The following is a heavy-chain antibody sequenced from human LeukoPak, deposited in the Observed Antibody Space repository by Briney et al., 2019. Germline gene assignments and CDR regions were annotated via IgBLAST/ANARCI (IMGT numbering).Heavy chain of an antibody. J-gene: IGHJ6*03. CDR3: AKDPCSSSCYWGDYYMDV. V-gene: IGHV3-30*02. D-gene: IGHD2-2*01. Sequence: GGSLRLSCAASGFTFSRYGMHWVRQAPGEGLEWVAFIRYDGSNKYYGDSVKGRFTISRDNSKNTLYLQMNSLRAEDTAVYYRAKDPCSSSCYWGDYYMDVWGKGTTVTVSS. CDR2: IRYDGSNK. CDR1: GFTFSRYG.